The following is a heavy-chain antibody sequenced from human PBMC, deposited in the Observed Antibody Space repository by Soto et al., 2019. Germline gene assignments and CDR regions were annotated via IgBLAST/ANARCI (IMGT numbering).Heavy chain of an antibody. Sequence: QVQLQQWGAGLLKPSETLSLTCAVYGGSFSGYYWSWIRQPPGKGLEWIGEINHSGSTNYNPSLKSRVTISVDTSKNQFSLKLSSVTAADTAVYYCPRATGTTGLDYWGQGTLVTVSS. D-gene: IGHD1-1*01. CDR1: GGSFSGYY. J-gene: IGHJ4*02. V-gene: IGHV4-34*01. CDR2: INHSGST. CDR3: PRATGTTGLDY.